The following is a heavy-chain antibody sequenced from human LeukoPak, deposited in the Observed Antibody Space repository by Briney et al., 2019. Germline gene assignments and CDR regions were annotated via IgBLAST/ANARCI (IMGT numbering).Heavy chain of an antibody. CDR1: GFTFSSYA. CDR3: AKSRSGSCYWDTDY. Sequence: PGGSLRLSCAASGFTFSSYAMSWVRQAPGKGLEWVSGIGSGGVDTHYADSVKGRFTISRDNSKNTLYLQMNSLRAEDTAVYYCAKSRSGSCYWDTDYWGQGTLVTVSS. J-gene: IGHJ4*02. V-gene: IGHV3-23*01. D-gene: IGHD1-26*01. CDR2: IGSGGVDT.